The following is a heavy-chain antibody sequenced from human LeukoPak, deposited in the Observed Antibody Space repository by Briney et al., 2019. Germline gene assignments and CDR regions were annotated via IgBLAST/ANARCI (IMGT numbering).Heavy chain of an antibody. J-gene: IGHJ6*03. CDR2: ISSSSSYI. CDR1: GFTFSSYS. D-gene: IGHD3-3*01. CDR3: ARDEAYYDFWSGYYPPPTNNYYMDV. Sequence: GGSLRLSCAASGFTFSSYSMNWVRQAPGKGLEWVSSISSSSSYIYYADSVKGRFTISRDNAKNSLYLQMNSVRAEDAAVYYCARDEAYYDFWSGYYPPPTNNYYMDVWGKGTTVTVSS. V-gene: IGHV3-21*01.